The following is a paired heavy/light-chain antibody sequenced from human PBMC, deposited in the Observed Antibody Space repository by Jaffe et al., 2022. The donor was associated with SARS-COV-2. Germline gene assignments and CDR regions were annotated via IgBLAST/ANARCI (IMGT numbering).Light chain of an antibody. CDR2: SAS. CDR3: HQHGSSPET. Sequence: EIVLTQSPGTLSVSPGDRVALSCRASQSVSSYYLTWYQQKPGQAPRLLIYSASNRAIGIPNRFSGSGSGTDFTLTISRLEPEDFAVYYCHQHGSSPETFGQGTKLEIK. J-gene: IGKJ2*01. CDR1: QSVSSYY. V-gene: IGKV3-20*01.
Heavy chain of an antibody. CDR1: GDSMISDNYY. CDR2: IYSSGTS. Sequence: QVQLQESGPRLVKPSQTLSLTCSVSGDSMISDNYYWSWIRQPAGKGLEWIGRIYSSGTSNYNPSLKSRVTISIDTSKKQFFLNLNSVTAADTAVYYCAGKWLGRDHWGQGTLVTVSS. V-gene: IGHV4-61*02. J-gene: IGHJ4*02. D-gene: IGHD6-19*01. CDR3: AGKWLGRDH.